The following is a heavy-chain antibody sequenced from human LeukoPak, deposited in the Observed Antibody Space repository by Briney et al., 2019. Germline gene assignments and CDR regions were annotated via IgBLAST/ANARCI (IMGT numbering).Heavy chain of an antibody. CDR1: GFTFDDYG. J-gene: IGHJ1*01. Sequence: RGSLRLSCAASGFTFDDYGMSWVGQAPWKGLEWVSLIYSGGSTYSADSVKGRFTISRDNSKNTLHLQMNNLRAEDTAVYYCARDTDYYGSGRHGYFDHWGQGTLVSVSS. CDR3: ARDTDYYGSGRHGYFDH. D-gene: IGHD3-10*01. V-gene: IGHV3-66*01. CDR2: IYSGGST.